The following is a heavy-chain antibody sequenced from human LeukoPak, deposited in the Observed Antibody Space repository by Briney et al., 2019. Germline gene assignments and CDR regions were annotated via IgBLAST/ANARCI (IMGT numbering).Heavy chain of an antibody. D-gene: IGHD3-22*01. CDR3: ARENDSSGYYYTQFDY. V-gene: IGHV4-4*07. CDR1: GGSISSYY. CDR2: IYTSGST. J-gene: IGHJ4*02. Sequence: SETLSLTCTVSGGSISSYYWSWIRQPAGKGLEWIGRIYTSGSTNYNPSLKSRVTMSVDTSKNQFSLKLSSMTAADTAVYYCARENDSSGYYYTQFDYWGQGTLVTVSS.